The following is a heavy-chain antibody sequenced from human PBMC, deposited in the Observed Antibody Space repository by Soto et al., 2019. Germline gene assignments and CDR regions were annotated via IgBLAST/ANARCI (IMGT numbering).Heavy chain of an antibody. Sequence: QVQLQESGPGLVKPSDTLSLTCAVSGYSISSDNWWGWIRQPPGKGLEWIGYIYYSGNTYYNPSLKSRVTMSVDTSKSQFSLKLTSVTAVDTAVYYCARRPYYFYYGMDVWGQGTTVTVSS. CDR3: ARRPYYFYYGMDV. J-gene: IGHJ6*02. CDR2: IYYSGNT. V-gene: IGHV4-28*01. CDR1: GYSISSDNW.